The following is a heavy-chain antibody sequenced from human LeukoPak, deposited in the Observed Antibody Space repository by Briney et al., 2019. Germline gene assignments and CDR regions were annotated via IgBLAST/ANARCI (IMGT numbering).Heavy chain of an antibody. J-gene: IGHJ5*02. CDR3: ARESADYDSSGYYSNWFDP. V-gene: IGHV1-18*01. D-gene: IGHD3-22*01. Sequence: ASVKVSCKASGYTFTSYGISWVRQAPGQGLEWMGWISAYNGNTNYAQKLQGRVTMTTDTSTSTAYMELRRLRSDDTAVYYCARESADYDSSGYYSNWFDPWGQGTLVTVSS. CDR2: ISAYNGNT. CDR1: GYTFTSYG.